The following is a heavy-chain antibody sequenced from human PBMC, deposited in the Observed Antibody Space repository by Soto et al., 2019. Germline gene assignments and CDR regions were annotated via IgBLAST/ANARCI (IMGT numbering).Heavy chain of an antibody. D-gene: IGHD6-13*01. J-gene: IGHJ6*02. CDR1: GGTFSSYA. Sequence: VASVKVSCKASGGTFSSYAISWVRQAPGQGLEWMGGIIPIFGTANYAQKFQGRVTITADESTSTAYMELSSLRSEDTAVYYCARAGFAAAGTVGYYGMDVWGQGTTVTVSS. V-gene: IGHV1-69*13. CDR2: IIPIFGTA. CDR3: ARAGFAAAGTVGYYGMDV.